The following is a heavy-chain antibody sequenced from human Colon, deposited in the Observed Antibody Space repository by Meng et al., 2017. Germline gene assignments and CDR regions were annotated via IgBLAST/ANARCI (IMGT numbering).Heavy chain of an antibody. V-gene: IGHV4-61*01. CDR3: AIGPWELDY. Sequence: QGQLQESGPGQVRPSETLSLTCTVSGGSVSCGTYCWRWSRQPPGQGLEWTDYIHYSGNTNYNPSLKGRVTTSIDMSKSQFSLKVSSVTAADTAVYYCAIGPWELDYWGQGLLVTVSS. D-gene: IGHD1-26*01. CDR2: IHYSGNT. J-gene: IGHJ4*02. CDR1: GGSVSCGTYC.